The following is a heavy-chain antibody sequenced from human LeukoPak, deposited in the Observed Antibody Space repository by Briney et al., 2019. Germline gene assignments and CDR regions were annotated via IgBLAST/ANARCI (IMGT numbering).Heavy chain of an antibody. CDR2: MYPSGST. CDR3: AREPYYYESSGYSPY. V-gene: IGHV4-4*02. CDR1: GGSISSSNW. J-gene: IGHJ4*02. D-gene: IGHD3-22*01. Sequence: PSETLSLTCAVSGGSISSSNWWSWVRQPPGKGLEWIGEMYPSGSTNYNPSLKSRVIISADTSKNQFSLKLSSVTAADTAVYYCAREPYYYESSGYSPYWGQGTLVTVSS.